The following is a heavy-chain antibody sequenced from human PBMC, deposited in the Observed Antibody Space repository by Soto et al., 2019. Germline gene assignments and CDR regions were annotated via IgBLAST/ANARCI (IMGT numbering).Heavy chain of an antibody. CDR2: IKQDGSEK. Sequence: GGSLRLSCAASGFTFSSYWMSWVRQAPGKGLEWVANIKQDGSEKYYVDSVKGRFTISRDNAKNSLYLQMNSLRAEDTAVYYCARNHLYIWGIHGAFDIWGQGTMVTVSS. J-gene: IGHJ3*02. V-gene: IGHV3-7*01. D-gene: IGHD3-16*01. CDR3: ARNHLYIWGIHGAFDI. CDR1: GFTFSSYW.